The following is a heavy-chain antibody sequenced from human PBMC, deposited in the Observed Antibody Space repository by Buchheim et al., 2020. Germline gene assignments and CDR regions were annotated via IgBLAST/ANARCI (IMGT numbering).Heavy chain of an antibody. CDR2: IYYTGTT. CDR3: ARGSSELLRYAFDI. D-gene: IGHD1-26*01. J-gene: IGHJ3*02. Sequence: QVQLQESGPGLVKPSQTLSLTCTVSGGSISSGDYYWSWIRQPPGKGLEWMGFIYYTGTTYYNPSLKSRVTISVDTSKTQFSLKLSSATAADTAVYYCARGSSELLRYAFDIWGQGT. CDR1: GGSISSGDYY. V-gene: IGHV4-30-4*08.